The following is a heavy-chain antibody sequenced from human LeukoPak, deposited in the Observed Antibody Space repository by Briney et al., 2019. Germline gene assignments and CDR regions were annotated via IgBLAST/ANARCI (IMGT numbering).Heavy chain of an antibody. CDR2: IRSKAYGGTT. V-gene: IGHV3-49*04. CDR1: GFTFGDYA. Sequence: HPGGSLRLSCTASGFTFGDYAMSWVRQAPGKGLEWVGFIRSKAYGGTTEYAASVKGRFTISRDDSKSIAYLQMNSLKTEDTAVYYCTRGATVTRGYFDYWGQGTLVTVSS. J-gene: IGHJ4*02. CDR3: TRGATVTRGYFDY. D-gene: IGHD4-17*01.